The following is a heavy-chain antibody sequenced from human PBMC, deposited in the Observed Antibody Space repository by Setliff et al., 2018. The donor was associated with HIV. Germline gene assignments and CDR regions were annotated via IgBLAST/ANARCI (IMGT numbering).Heavy chain of an antibody. CDR2: IYTSGKT. CDR3: ARAAYSGTYLWEPATDL. J-gene: IGHJ2*01. CDR1: GDSITRGSYY. D-gene: IGHD1-26*01. V-gene: IGHV4-61*09. Sequence: SETLSLTCTVSGDSITRGSYYRSWIRQPAGKGLEWIGHIYTSGKTHYSPSLKSRITISADTSKNQLSLNLSSVTAADTAVYYCARAAYSGTYLWEPATDLWGRGTLVTVS.